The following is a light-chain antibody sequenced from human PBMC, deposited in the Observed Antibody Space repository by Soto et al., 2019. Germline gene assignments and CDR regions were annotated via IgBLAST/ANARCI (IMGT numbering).Light chain of an antibody. CDR3: QQYGSTPPAYT. CDR1: QSVSSN. J-gene: IGKJ2*01. Sequence: EIVMTQSPATLSVSPGERATLSCRASQSVSSNLAWYQQKPGQAPRLLIYGASTRATGIPARFSGSGSGTEFTLTISSLQSEDFAVYYCQQYGSTPPAYTFGQGTKVEMK. CDR2: GAS. V-gene: IGKV3D-15*02.